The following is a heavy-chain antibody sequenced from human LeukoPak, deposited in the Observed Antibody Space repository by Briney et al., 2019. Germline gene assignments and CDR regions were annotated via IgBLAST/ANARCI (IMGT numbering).Heavy chain of an antibody. V-gene: IGHV3-23*01. CDR1: GFTFSTYT. CDR3: VKDLGLSVGSTPFDY. D-gene: IGHD1-26*01. J-gene: IGHJ4*02. Sequence: GGSLRLSCAASGFTFSTYTMSWVRQAPGKGLEWVSSIYGSGVSTFYADSVQGRFTISRDNFQNTLSLQMNSLRADDTAVYYCVKDLGLSVGSTPFDYWGQGTLVTVSS. CDR2: IYGSGVST.